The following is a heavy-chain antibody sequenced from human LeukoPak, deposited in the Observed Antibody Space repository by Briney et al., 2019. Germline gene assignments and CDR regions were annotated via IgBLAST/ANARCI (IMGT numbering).Heavy chain of an antibody. J-gene: IGHJ4*02. CDR1: GGTFSSYA. V-gene: IGHV1-69*04. Sequence: SVKVSCKASGGTFSSYAISWVRQAPGQGLEWMGRIIPILGIANYAQKFQGRVTITADKSTSTAYMELSSLRSEDTAVYYCAVSMIAAPASFDYWGQGTLVTVSS. D-gene: IGHD6-13*01. CDR3: AVSMIAAPASFDY. CDR2: IIPILGIA.